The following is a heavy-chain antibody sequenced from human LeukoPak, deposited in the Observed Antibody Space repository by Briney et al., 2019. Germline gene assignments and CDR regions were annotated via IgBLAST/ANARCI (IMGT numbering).Heavy chain of an antibody. V-gene: IGHV4-34*01. CDR2: INHSGST. Sequence: SETLSLTCAVYGGSFSGYYWSWIRQPPGKGLEWIGEINHSGSTNYNPSLKSRVTISVDTSRNRFSLKLSSVTAADTAVYYCARGLLGRGAYAFDIWGQGTMVTVSS. J-gene: IGHJ3*02. CDR1: GGSFSGYY. CDR3: ARGLLGRGAYAFDI. D-gene: IGHD7-27*01.